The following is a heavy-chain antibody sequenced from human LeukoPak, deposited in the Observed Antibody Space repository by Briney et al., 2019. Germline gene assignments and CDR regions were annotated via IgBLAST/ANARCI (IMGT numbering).Heavy chain of an antibody. J-gene: IGHJ6*02. CDR1: GYSFTSYW. Sequence: GESLKISCQGSGYSFTSYWIGWVRQMPGKGLEWMGIIYPGDADTRYSPSFQGQVTISADKSISTAYLQWSSLQASDIAMYYCARQDYAFWSGDYGMDVRGQGTTVTVSS. CDR3: ARQDYAFWSGDYGMDV. D-gene: IGHD3-3*01. CDR2: IYPGDADT. V-gene: IGHV5-51*01.